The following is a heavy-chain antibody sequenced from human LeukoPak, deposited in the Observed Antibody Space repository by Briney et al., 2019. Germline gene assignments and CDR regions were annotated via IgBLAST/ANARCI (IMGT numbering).Heavy chain of an antibody. CDR2: ITSSGGST. D-gene: IGHD3-10*01. Sequence: PGGSLRLSCAASGFIFKNYAMNWVRQAPGKGLEWVSAITSSGGSTYYADSVKGRFTISRDNSKNTLSLQMNSLRAEDTAVYFCAGSGAGEDYFHYWGQGSLVIVSS. J-gene: IGHJ4*02. CDR3: AGSGAGEDYFHY. V-gene: IGHV3-23*01. CDR1: GFIFKNYA.